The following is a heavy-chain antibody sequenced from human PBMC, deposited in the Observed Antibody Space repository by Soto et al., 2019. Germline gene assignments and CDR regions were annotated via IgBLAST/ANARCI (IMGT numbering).Heavy chain of an antibody. Sequence: QVQLQESGPGLVKPSQTLSLTCTVSGASISSGAYYWSWIRQHPGKGLEWIGYTYDSGSTYSNSALNSPVTISVDPSKHQFSLKLSSVTAADTAVYYCARVNDYGDYFDYWGQGTLVTVSS. D-gene: IGHD4-17*01. CDR1: GASISSGAYY. CDR3: ARVNDYGDYFDY. J-gene: IGHJ4*02. CDR2: TYDSGST. V-gene: IGHV4-31*01.